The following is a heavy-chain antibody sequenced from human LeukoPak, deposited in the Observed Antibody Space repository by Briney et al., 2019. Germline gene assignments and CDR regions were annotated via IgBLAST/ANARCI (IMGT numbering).Heavy chain of an antibody. CDR1: GFTFSNYA. D-gene: IGHD3-10*01. CDR2: ISYYGSNK. CDR3: ARGREFYGSGSYNWFDP. V-gene: IGHV3-30*04. J-gene: IGHJ5*02. Sequence: GGSLRLSCAASGFTFSNYAVHWVRQAPGKGLEWVAVISYYGSNKYYAYSVKGRFTISRDNSKNTLYLQMNSLRAEDTAMYYCARGREFYGSGSYNWFDPWGQGTLVTVSS.